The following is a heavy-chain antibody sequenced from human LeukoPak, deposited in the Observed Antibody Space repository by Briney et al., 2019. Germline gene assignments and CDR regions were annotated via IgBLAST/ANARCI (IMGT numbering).Heavy chain of an antibody. CDR3: AKWGDYDILTGYYDSDY. J-gene: IGHJ4*02. CDR1: GFTFSNYA. D-gene: IGHD3-9*01. Sequence: GASLRLSCAASGFTFSNYAMSWVRQAPGKGLEWVSAIVGSGGSTYYADSVKGRFTISRDKPKNTLYLQMNSLRAEDTAVYYCAKWGDYDILTGYYDSDYWGQGTLVTVSS. V-gene: IGHV3-23*01. CDR2: IVGSGGST.